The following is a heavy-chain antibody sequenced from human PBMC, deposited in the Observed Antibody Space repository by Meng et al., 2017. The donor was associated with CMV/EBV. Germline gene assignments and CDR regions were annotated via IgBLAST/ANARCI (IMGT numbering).Heavy chain of an antibody. V-gene: IGHV1-69*02. CDR2: IIPILGIT. D-gene: IGHD5-12*01. CDR1: GGTFSSYT. J-gene: IGHJ4*02. CDR3: ARSGFTGYDFVSSLMTW. Sequence: SVKVSCKASGGTFSSYTISWVRQAPGQGLEWMGRIIPILGITDYAQKFQGRVPITADKSTTTSYMELSSLRSDDTAVYYCARSGFTGYDFVSSLMTWWGQGTLVTVSS.